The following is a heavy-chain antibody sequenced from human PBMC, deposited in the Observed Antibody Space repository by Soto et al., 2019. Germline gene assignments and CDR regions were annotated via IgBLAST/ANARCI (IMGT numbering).Heavy chain of an antibody. CDR2: ITSSSTTI. CDR3: ARDRGSGWFDFYY. J-gene: IGHJ4*02. V-gene: IGHV3-48*01. CDR1: GFTFSSYT. Sequence: PGGSLRLSCAASGFTFSSYTMNWVRQAPGKGLEWVSYITSSSTTIYYADSVKGRFTISRDNAKNSLYLQMNSLRAEDTAVYYCARDRGSGWFDFYYWGQGTLVTVSS. D-gene: IGHD6-19*01.